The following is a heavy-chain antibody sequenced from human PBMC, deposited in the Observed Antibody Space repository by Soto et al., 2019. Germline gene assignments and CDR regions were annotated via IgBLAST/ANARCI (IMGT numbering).Heavy chain of an antibody. CDR3: ASPDYDFWSGYSPYYYYGMDV. D-gene: IGHD3-3*01. Sequence: GSSVKVSCKASGYTFTSYAMHWVRQAPGQRLEWMGWINAGNGNTKYSQKFQGRVTITRDTSASTAYMELSSLRSEDTAVYYCASPDYDFWSGYSPYYYYGMDVWGQGTTVTVSS. J-gene: IGHJ6*02. V-gene: IGHV1-3*01. CDR1: GYTFTSYA. CDR2: INAGNGNT.